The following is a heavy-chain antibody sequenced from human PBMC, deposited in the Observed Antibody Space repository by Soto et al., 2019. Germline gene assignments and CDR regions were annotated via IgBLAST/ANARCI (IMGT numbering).Heavy chain of an antibody. CDR2: IYYSGST. Sequence: PSETLSLTCTVSGGSISSSSYYWGWIRQPPGKGLEWIGSIYYSGSTYYNPSLKSRVTISVDTSKNQFSLKLSSVTAADTAVYYCARHGALGGTTFYYYYYMXVWGKGTTVTVSS. V-gene: IGHV4-39*01. CDR3: ARHGALGGTTFYYYYYMXV. D-gene: IGHD1-7*01. CDR1: GGSISSSSYY. J-gene: IGHJ6*03.